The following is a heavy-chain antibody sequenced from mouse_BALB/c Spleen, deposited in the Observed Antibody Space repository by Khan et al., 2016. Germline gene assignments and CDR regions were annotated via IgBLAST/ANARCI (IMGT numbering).Heavy chain of an antibody. V-gene: IGHV3-2*02. Sequence: EVQLQESGPGLVKPSQSLSLTCTVIGFSLTSDDAWNWLRQFPVNKLEWMGYISYSGITSYNPSPTSRISITRDTSKNQFFLQLTSVTTEDTATYDCARDYYGRSFFDYWGQRSLVTISA. CDR1: GFSLTSDDA. J-gene: IGHJ3*01. CDR3: ARDYYGRSFFDY. CDR2: ISYSGIT. D-gene: IGHD1-1*01.